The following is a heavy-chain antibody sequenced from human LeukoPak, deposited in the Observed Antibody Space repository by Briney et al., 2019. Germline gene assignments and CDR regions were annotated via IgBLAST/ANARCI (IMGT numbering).Heavy chain of an antibody. CDR3: TTMALGVGAFDV. D-gene: IGHD3-16*01. Sequence: GGSLRLSCAASGFTFSNAWMSWVRQAPGKGLDWVGRIKSKTDGGSTDYAAPVKGRFTISRDDSKNTLYLQMNSLKTDDTAVYYCTTMALGVGAFDVWGQGILVTVSS. CDR1: GFTFSNAW. CDR2: IKSKTDGGST. J-gene: IGHJ3*01. V-gene: IGHV3-15*01.